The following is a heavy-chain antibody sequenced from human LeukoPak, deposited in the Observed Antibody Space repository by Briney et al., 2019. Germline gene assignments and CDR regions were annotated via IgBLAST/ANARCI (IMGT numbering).Heavy chain of an antibody. CDR1: GFTLIKSA. CDR2: IIVGSGRT. Sequence: GASVKVSCKASGFTLIKSAVQWVRQARGQRLEWVGWIIVGSGRTRYAQKFQERVTITRDMSTSTAFLELSSLRSEDSAVYYCAAGDTLVRGVIIPFAPWGQGTLVTVSS. J-gene: IGHJ5*02. V-gene: IGHV1-58*01. CDR3: AAGDTLVRGVIIPFAP. D-gene: IGHD3-10*01.